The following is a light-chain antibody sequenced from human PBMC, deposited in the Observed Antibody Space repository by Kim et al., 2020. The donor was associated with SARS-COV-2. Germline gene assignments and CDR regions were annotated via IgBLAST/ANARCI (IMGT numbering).Light chain of an antibody. CDR1: SSDVGGYNY. V-gene: IGLV2-14*01. Sequence: QSALTQPASVSGSPGQSITISCTGTSSDVGGYNYVSWYQQHPGKAPKLMIYDVSKRPSGVSNRFSGSKSGNTASLTISGLQAEDEADYYCSSYTSSSTSSYVFGTGTKVTVL. CDR3: SSYTSSSTSSYV. J-gene: IGLJ1*01. CDR2: DVS.